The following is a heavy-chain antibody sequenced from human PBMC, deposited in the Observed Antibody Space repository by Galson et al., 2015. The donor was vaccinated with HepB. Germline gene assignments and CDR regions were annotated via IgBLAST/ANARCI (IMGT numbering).Heavy chain of an antibody. V-gene: IGHV1-18*04. CDR3: ARDYYGSGSYGY. Sequence: SVKVSCKASGYTFSSDGISWVRQAPGQGLEWMGWISAYNGNTNYAQKLQGRVTMTTDTSTSTAYMELRSLRSDDTAVYYCARDYYGSGSYGYWGQGTLVTVSS. CDR2: ISAYNGNT. D-gene: IGHD3-10*01. CDR1: GYTFSSDG. J-gene: IGHJ4*02.